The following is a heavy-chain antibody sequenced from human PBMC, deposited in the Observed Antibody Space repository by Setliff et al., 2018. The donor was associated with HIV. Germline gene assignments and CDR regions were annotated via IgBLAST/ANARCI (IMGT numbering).Heavy chain of an antibody. CDR3: ATSGFYDILTGPTPGVFDI. CDR1: GYTFTSYG. CDR2: ISAYNGNT. D-gene: IGHD3-9*01. J-gene: IGHJ3*02. Sequence: ASVKVSCKASGYTFTSYGISWVRQAPGQGLEWMGWISAYNGNTNYAQKLQGRVTMTTDTSTDTAYMALSSLRSGDTAMYYCATSGFYDILTGPTPGVFDIWGQGTMVTVSS. V-gene: IGHV1-18*01.